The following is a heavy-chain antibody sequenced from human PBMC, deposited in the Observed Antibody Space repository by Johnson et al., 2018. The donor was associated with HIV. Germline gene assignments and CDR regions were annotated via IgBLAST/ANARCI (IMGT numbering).Heavy chain of an antibody. CDR3: ARDRRNYYDSSGYPDYDAFDI. V-gene: IGHV3-11*04. CDR2: ISSSGSTI. CDR1: GFTFSDYY. Sequence: QVQLVESGGGSVQPGRSLRLSCAASGFTFSDYYMSWIRQAPGKGLEWVSYISSSGSTIYYADSVKGRFTISRDNAKNSLYLQMNSLRAEDTAVYYCARDRRNYYDSSGYPDYDAFDIWGQGTMVTVSS. D-gene: IGHD3-22*01. J-gene: IGHJ3*02.